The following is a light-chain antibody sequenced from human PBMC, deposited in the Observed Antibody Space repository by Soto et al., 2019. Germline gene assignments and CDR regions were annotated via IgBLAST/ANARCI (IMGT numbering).Light chain of an antibody. J-gene: IGKJ1*01. V-gene: IGKV2-28*01. CDR2: LGS. CDR3: MQALQSPRT. CDR1: QSLLHSNGYNC. Sequence: DIVMTQSPLSLPVTPGEPASISCRSSQSLLHSNGYNCLDWYLQKPGQSPQLLIYLGSNRSSGVPDRFSGSGSGTDLTLKISRVEAEDVGVYYCMQALQSPRTFGQGTKVEIK.